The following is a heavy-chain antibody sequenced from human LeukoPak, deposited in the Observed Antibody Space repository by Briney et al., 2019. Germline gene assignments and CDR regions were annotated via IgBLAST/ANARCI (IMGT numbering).Heavy chain of an antibody. V-gene: IGHV3-23*01. J-gene: IGHJ4*02. CDR2: ISESDGTT. CDR3: AKGGWLGN. CDR1: GFSFTSYA. Sequence: GGSLRLSCAASGFSFTSYAMSWVRQAPGKGLEWLSRISESDGTTHYADSVQGRFTISRDNSENTLFLQMISLRIDDAAVYYCAKGGWLGNWGQGTLVTVSS. D-gene: IGHD5-12*01.